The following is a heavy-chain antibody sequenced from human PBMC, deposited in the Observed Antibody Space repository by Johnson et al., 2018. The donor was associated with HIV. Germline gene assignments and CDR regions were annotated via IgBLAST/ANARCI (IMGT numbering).Heavy chain of an antibody. V-gene: IGHV3-15*01. D-gene: IGHD1-26*01. CDR1: GFTFSNAW. CDR2: VHSKTDGGTA. J-gene: IGHJ3*02. Sequence: MQLVESGGGLVKPGGPLRLSCAASGFTFSNAWMSWVRQAPGTGLEWAGRVHSKTDGGTADYAAPVIGRFTISRDDSKNTLSLQMNSLKSEDTAVYYCTTEWELLSAFDIWGQGTMVTVSS. CDR3: TTEWELLSAFDI.